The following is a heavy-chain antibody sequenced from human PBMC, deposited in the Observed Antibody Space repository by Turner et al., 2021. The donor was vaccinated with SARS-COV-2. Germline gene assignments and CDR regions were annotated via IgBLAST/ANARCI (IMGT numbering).Heavy chain of an antibody. J-gene: IGHJ4*02. CDR2: VNPFRTS. D-gene: IGHD5-18*01. V-gene: IGHV4-34*01. CDR1: GGSFSDYY. CDR3: ARGRGDKDLKLIDT. Sequence: HVLLQQRGAGQLKPSETLSPTCAVSGGSFSDYYWTWIRRLPGKGLEWMGEVNPFRTSNFNPSLKRRISTAIDESKKQFSLEVTSVTAADTAVYYCARGRGDKDLKLIDTWGQGTLVTVSS.